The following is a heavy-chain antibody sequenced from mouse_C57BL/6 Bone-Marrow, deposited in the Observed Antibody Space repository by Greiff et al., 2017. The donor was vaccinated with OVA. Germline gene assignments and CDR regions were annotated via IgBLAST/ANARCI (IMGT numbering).Heavy chain of an antibody. CDR3: ARGGSSLTVDY. D-gene: IGHD1-1*01. CDR1: GYTFTSYW. J-gene: IGHJ2*01. CDR2: IDPSDSYT. Sequence: QVQLQQPGAELVKPGASVKLSCKASGYTFTSYWMQWVKQRPGQGLEWIGEIDPSDSYTNYNQKFKGKATLTVDTSSSTAYMQLSSLTSEDSAVYYCARGGSSLTVDYWGQGTTLTVSS. V-gene: IGHV1-50*01.